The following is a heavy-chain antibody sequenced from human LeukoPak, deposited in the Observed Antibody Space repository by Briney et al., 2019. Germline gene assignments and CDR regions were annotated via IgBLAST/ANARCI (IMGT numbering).Heavy chain of an antibody. CDR2: IYYSGST. CDR3: ARKMDSSGYYYETGGFDP. CDR1: GGSISSGGYY. D-gene: IGHD3-22*01. Sequence: PSQTLSLTRTVSGGSISSGGYYWSWIRQHPGKGLEWIGYIYYSGSTYYNPSLESRLTISVDTSKNQFSLKLSSVTAADTAVYYCARKMDSSGYYYETGGFDPWGQGTLVTVSS. J-gene: IGHJ5*02. V-gene: IGHV4-31*03.